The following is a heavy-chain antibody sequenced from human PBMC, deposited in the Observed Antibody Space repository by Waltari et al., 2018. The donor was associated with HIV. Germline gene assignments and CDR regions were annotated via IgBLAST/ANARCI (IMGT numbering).Heavy chain of an antibody. CDR3: VRGFGNYGFYFDY. D-gene: IGHD3-16*01. CDR1: GGSFSGYY. V-gene: IGHV4-34*02. Sequence: QVPLPQWGSGLLKPSGTLSLTCAVYGGSFSGYYWTWTRQSPGRGLEWMGEIDHTGTSTYNPSLKGRVTMSVDTSKNQFSLTLKSVTAADTAVYYCVRGFGNYGFYFDYWGQGKLVSVSS. CDR2: IDHTGTS. J-gene: IGHJ4*02.